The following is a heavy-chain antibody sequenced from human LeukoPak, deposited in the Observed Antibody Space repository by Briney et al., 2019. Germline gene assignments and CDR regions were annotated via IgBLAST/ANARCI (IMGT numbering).Heavy chain of an antibody. D-gene: IGHD5-24*01. CDR3: AREGGRDGYNYLDY. V-gene: IGHV3-30*14. Sequence: GRSLRLSCAASGFTFSSYAMHWVRQAPGKGLEWVAVISYDGSNKYYADSVKGRFTISRDNSKNTLYLQMNSLRAEDTAVYYCAREGGRDGYNYLDYWGQGTLVTVSS. CDR1: GFTFSSYA. J-gene: IGHJ4*02. CDR2: ISYDGSNK.